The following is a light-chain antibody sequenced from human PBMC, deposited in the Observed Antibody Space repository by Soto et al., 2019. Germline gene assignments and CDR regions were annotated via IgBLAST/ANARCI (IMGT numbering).Light chain of an antibody. J-gene: IGLJ3*02. V-gene: IGLV2-14*01. CDR2: DV. CDR1: SSEVGCSNY. CDR3: NSYTRSGTEV. Sequence: QSVLTQPASVSGWPGQSITIYCTGTSSEVGCSNYVSWYQLSPGKAPKLLIYDVDRPSGVSNRFSGSKSGNPASLTISGLQAEDEADYYCNSYTRSGTEVFGGGTEVTVL.